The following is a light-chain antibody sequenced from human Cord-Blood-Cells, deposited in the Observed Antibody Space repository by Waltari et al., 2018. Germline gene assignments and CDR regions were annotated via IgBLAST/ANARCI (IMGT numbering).Light chain of an antibody. CDR2: EGS. V-gene: IGLV2-23*01. CDR3: CSYAGSSTLV. J-gene: IGLJ2*01. Sequence: QSALTQPASVSGSPGQSITIPCTGTSSDVGSYNLVSWYQQHPGKAPKLVIYEGSKRPAGFANRFSGTRSGNTASLTIAGLHAEDEADYYCCSYAGSSTLVFGGGTKLTVL. CDR1: SSDVGSYNL.